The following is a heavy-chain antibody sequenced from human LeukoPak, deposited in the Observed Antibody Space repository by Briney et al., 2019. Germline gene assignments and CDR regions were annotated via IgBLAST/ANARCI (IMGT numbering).Heavy chain of an antibody. CDR3: AKAGGYCSSTSCRGYYFDY. V-gene: IGHV1-18*01. CDR2: ISAYNGYT. Sequence: ASVKVSCKASGYSFTRYGISWVRQAPGQGLEWMGWISAYNGYTNYAQKLQGRVTMTTDTSTSTAYMELRSLRSDDTAVYYCAKAGGYCSSTSCRGYYFDYWGQGTLVTVSS. D-gene: IGHD2-2*01. J-gene: IGHJ4*02. CDR1: GYSFTRYG.